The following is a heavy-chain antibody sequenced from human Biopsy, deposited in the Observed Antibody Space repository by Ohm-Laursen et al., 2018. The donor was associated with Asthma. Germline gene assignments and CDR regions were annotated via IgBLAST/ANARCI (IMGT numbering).Heavy chain of an antibody. CDR3: ARGQKSAGDRWFDP. CDR1: GYTFIRCQ. J-gene: IGHJ5*02. CDR2: INPNSGVP. Sequence: SVTVSCKASGYTFIRCQIHSLLQAPGQGLACMRQINPNSGVPNNAQKFQGRVTMTRDTSISTAYMEVSRLRSDDTSVYYCARGQKSAGDRWFDPWGQGTLVTVSS. D-gene: IGHD6-13*01. V-gene: IGHV1-2*06.